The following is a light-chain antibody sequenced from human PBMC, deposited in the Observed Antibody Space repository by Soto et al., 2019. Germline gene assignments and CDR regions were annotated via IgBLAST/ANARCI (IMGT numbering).Light chain of an antibody. CDR1: SSDVDDYRY. J-gene: IGLJ1*01. CDR2: DGT. Sequence: QPRSLSRSPGQLLTISCTGTSSDVDDYRYVSWYQQYPGKAPKLVIYDGTKRPSGVPDRFSGSNSGNTASLTISGLQAEDEADYYCCSYVTTPEIFGTGTKV. V-gene: IGLV2-11*01. CDR3: CSYVTTPEI.